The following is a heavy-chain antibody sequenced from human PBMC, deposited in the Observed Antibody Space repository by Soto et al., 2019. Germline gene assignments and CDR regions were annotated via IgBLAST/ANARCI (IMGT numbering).Heavy chain of an antibody. Sequence: WATLCIPCTVSGCSISLYYWRWIRQPPGKGLEWIGYIYYSGSTNYNPSLKSRVTISVDTSKNQFSLKLSSVTAADTAVYYCARYIAVAANYFDYWGQGTLVTVSS. CDR2: IYYSGST. D-gene: IGHD6-19*01. CDR3: ARYIAVAANYFDY. V-gene: IGHV4-59*01. J-gene: IGHJ4*02. CDR1: GCSISLYY.